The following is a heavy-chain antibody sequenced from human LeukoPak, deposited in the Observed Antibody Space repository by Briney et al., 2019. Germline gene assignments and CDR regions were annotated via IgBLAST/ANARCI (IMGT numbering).Heavy chain of an antibody. CDR3: AKEDLYDGMDV. V-gene: IGHV3-23*01. J-gene: IGHJ6*04. CDR2: ISDSGGFT. CDR1: GFTFSNYA. Sequence: GGSLRLSCAASGFTFSNYAMRWVRQAPGKGLEWVSAISDSGGFTYYVDSVKGRFTISRDNSKKTLYLQMNGLRAEATALYYCAKEDLYDGMDVWGKGTTVTVSS.